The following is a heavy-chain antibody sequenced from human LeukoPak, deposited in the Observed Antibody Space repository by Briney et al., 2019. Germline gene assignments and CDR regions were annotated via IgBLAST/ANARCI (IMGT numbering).Heavy chain of an antibody. CDR3: ARTRGPYYYYGMDV. V-gene: IGHV4-59*01. CDR1: GGSISSYY. CDR2: IYYSGST. J-gene: IGHJ6*02. Sequence: SETLSLTCTVSGGSISSYYWSWIRQPPGKGLEWIGYIYYSGSTNYNPSLKSRVTISVDTSKNQFSLKLSSVTAADTAVYYCARTRGPYYYYGMDVWGQGTTVTVSS.